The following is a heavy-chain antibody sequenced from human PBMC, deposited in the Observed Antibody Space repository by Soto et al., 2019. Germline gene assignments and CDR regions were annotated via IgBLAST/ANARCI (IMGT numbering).Heavy chain of an antibody. CDR3: AKDCYGSGSYFDY. Sequence: EVQLFESGGGLVQPGGSLRLSCAASGFTFSSYAISWVRQAPGKGLEWVSAISGSGGSTYYADSVKGRFTISRDNSNNTLYLQMNSLRAEDTAVYYCAKDCYGSGSYFDYRGQGTLVTVSS. V-gene: IGHV3-23*01. J-gene: IGHJ4*02. D-gene: IGHD3-10*01. CDR1: GFTFSSYA. CDR2: ISGSGGST.